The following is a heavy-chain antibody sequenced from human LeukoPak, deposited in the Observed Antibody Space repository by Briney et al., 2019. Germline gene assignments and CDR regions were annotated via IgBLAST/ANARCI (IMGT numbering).Heavy chain of an antibody. CDR2: ISGDGGST. CDR3: AIDNQLLWFGDDGMDI. V-gene: IGHV3-43*02. CDR1: RFTFDDYA. J-gene: IGHJ6*02. Sequence: GGSLRLSCAASRFTFDDYAMHSVRQAPGKGLEWVSLISGDGGSTHYADSVKGRFTISRDNSKNSLYLQMNSLRTEDTALYYCAIDNQLLWFGDDGMDIWGQGTTVTVSS. D-gene: IGHD3-10*01.